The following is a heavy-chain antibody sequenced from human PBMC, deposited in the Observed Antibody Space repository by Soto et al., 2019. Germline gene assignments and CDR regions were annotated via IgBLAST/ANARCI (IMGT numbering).Heavy chain of an antibody. V-gene: IGHV3-7*03. CDR1: GFTFSSYW. Sequence: VQLVESGGGLVQPGGSLRLSCAASGFTFSSYWMSWVRQAPGKGLEWVANIKQDGSEKYYVDSVKGRFTISRDNAKNSLYLQMNSLRAEDTAVYYCARDLDITYYYYYGMDVWGQGTTVTVSS. CDR2: IKQDGSEK. J-gene: IGHJ6*02. CDR3: ARDLDITYYYYYGMDV. D-gene: IGHD2-2*03.